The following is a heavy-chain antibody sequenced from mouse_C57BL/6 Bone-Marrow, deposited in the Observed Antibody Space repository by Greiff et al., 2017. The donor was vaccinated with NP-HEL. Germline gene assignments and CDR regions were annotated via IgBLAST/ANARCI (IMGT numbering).Heavy chain of an antibody. CDR3: ARDGDYDGAWFAY. J-gene: IGHJ3*01. Sequence: EVKLMESGGGLVQSGRSLRLSCATSGFTFSDFYMEWVRQAPGKGLEWIAASRNKANDYTTEYSASVKGRFIVSRDTSQSILYLQMNALRAEDTAIYYCARDGDYDGAWFAYWGQGTLVTVSA. D-gene: IGHD2-4*01. V-gene: IGHV7-1*01. CDR1: GFTFSDFY. CDR2: SRNKANDYTT.